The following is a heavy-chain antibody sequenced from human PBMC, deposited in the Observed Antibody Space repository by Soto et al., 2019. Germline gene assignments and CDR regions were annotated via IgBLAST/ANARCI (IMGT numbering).Heavy chain of an antibody. J-gene: IGHJ4*02. Sequence: VQLVESGGGVVQPGRSLRLSCAASGFTFSSYAMHWVRQAPGKGLEWVSGISSSGGSTYYADSVRGRFTISRDNFKNTLYLQMNSLRADDTAVYYCAKRWYSNGWYFDYWGQGTLVTVSS. CDR1: GFTFSSYA. D-gene: IGHD6-19*01. CDR2: ISSSGGST. V-gene: IGHV3-23*04. CDR3: AKRWYSNGWYFDY.